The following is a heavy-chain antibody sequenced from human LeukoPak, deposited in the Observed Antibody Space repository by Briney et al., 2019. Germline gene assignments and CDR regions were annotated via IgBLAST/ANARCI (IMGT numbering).Heavy chain of an antibody. J-gene: IGHJ4*02. CDR1: GFTFSSYW. Sequence: GGSLRLSCAVSGFTFSSYWMSWVRLAPGKGLEWVANIKQDGSEKYYADSVKGRFIISRDNAKNALYLQMSSLRAEDTAIYYCARRYFDYWGQGTLVTVSS. CDR3: ARRYFDY. V-gene: IGHV3-7*03. CDR2: IKQDGSEK.